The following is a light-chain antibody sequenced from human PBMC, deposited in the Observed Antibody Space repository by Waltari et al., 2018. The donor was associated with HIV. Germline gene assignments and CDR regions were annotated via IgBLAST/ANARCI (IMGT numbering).Light chain of an antibody. CDR2: KDS. J-gene: IGLJ3*02. CDR1: VMAKKY. Sequence: SYELTQPSSVSVSPGQTDRITCSGDVMAKKYARWFQQKPGQAPVLVIYKDSERPSGIPERFSGSSSGTTVTLTISGAQVEDEAHYYCYSAADNDLRVFGGGTKLTVL. V-gene: IGLV3-27*01. CDR3: YSAADNDLRV.